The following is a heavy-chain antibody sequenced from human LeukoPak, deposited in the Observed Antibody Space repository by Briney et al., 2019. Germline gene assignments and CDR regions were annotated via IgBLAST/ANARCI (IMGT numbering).Heavy chain of an antibody. V-gene: IGHV6-1*01. CDR3: ARGFALDF. CDR2: TYYRSKWYY. CDR1: GDTVSSNSAA. Sequence: SQTLSLTCDISGDTVSSNSAAWNWIRQSPSRGLEWLGRTYYRSKWYYDYAVSVKSRITISPDTSKNQFSLQLNSVTADDTTVYYCARGFALDFWGQGTMVTVSS. J-gene: IGHJ3*01.